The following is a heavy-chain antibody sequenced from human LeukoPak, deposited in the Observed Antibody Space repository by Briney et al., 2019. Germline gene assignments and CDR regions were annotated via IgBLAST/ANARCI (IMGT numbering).Heavy chain of an antibody. CDR3: ARDHLDYYYYGMDV. J-gene: IGHJ6*02. V-gene: IGHV7-4-1*02. Sequence: ASVKVSCKASGYTFTSYAMNWVRQAPGQGLEWMGRINTNTGNPTYAQGFTGRFVFSLDTSVSTAYLQISSLKAEDTAVYYCARDHLDYYYYGMDVWGQGTTVTVSS. CDR1: GYTFTSYA. CDR2: INTNTGNP.